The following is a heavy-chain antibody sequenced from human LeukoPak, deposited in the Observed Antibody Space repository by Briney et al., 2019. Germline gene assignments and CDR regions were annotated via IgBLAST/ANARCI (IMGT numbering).Heavy chain of an antibody. CDR1: GYTLTELS. V-gene: IGHV1-24*01. CDR2: FDPEDGET. Sequence: ASVKVSCKVSGYTLTELSMHWVRQAPGKGLEWMGGFDPEDGETIYAQKFQGRVTMTEDTSTDTAYMELSSLRSEDTAVYYCATAWELLGTGAFDIWGQGTMVTVSS. D-gene: IGHD1-26*01. CDR3: ATAWELLGTGAFDI. J-gene: IGHJ3*02.